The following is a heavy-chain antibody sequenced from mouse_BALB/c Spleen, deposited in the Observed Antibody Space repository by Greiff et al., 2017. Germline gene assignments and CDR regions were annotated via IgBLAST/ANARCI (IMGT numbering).Heavy chain of an antibody. CDR2: IRNKANGYTT. CDR3: ARDKGGHFDY. D-gene: IGHD1-1*02. Sequence: EVKLVESGGGLVQPGGSLRLSCATSGFTFTDYYMSWVRQPPGKALEWLGFIRNKANGYTTEYSASVKGRFTISRDNSQSILYLQMNTLRAEDSATYYCARDKGGHFDYWGQGTTLTVSS. CDR1: GFTFTDYY. V-gene: IGHV7-3*02. J-gene: IGHJ2*01.